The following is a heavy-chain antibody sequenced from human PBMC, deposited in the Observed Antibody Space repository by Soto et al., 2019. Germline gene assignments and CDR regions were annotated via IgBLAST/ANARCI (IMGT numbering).Heavy chain of an antibody. Sequence: QAQLVQSGAEVKKPGASVKVSCKASGYTFYSHSISWVRQAPGQGREWMGRINADYDNTQDAQTFRGRVTMTTATSTTTVYMELTNLRSDDTAVYYCARCIQGDYYYGMDVWGQGTTGTVSS. CDR1: GYTFYSHS. V-gene: IGHV1-18*01. D-gene: IGHD5-18*01. CDR3: ARCIQGDYYYGMDV. J-gene: IGHJ6*02. CDR2: INADYDNT.